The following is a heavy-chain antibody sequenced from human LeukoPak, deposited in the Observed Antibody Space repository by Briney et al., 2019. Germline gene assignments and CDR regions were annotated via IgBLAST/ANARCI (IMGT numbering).Heavy chain of an antibody. Sequence: PSETLSLTCSVSGDSISTYHWNWTRKPPGKGLEWIAFMQSSGNSNYNPSLKSRVTMFVDTSKNQFVLNLRSVTAADTAVYYCARDKRHSYGRYFDHWGQGMLVTVSS. CDR2: MQSSGNS. V-gene: IGHV4-59*01. CDR1: GDSISTYH. D-gene: IGHD5-18*01. CDR3: ARDKRHSYGRYFDH. J-gene: IGHJ4*02.